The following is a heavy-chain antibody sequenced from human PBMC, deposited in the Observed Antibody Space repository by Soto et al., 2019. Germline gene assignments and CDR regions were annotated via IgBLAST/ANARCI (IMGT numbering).Heavy chain of an antibody. CDR3: ARGRYCSSTSCYTGDNWFDP. CDR2: IIPIFGTA. CDR1: GGTFSSYA. J-gene: IGHJ5*02. V-gene: IGHV1-69*01. D-gene: IGHD2-2*02. Sequence: QVQLVQSGAEVKKPGSSVKVSCKASGGTFSSYAISWVRQAPGQGLEWMGGIIPIFGTANYAQKFQGRVTITADESTSTAYMELSSLRSEGTAVYYCARGRYCSSTSCYTGDNWFDPWGQGTLVTVSS.